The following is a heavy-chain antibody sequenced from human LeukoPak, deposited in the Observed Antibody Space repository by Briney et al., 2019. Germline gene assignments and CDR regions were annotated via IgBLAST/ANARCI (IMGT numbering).Heavy chain of an antibody. V-gene: IGHV3-48*03. J-gene: IGHJ4*02. D-gene: IGHD1-14*01. Sequence: GGSLRLSCAALGFTFSSYEMNWVRQAPGKGLEWVSYISSSAGTIYYADSVRGRFTVSRDNAKNSLYLQMDSLRAEDTAVYYCARRKIRDLDYWGQGTLVTVSS. CDR1: GFTFSSYE. CDR2: ISSSAGTI. CDR3: ARRKIRDLDY.